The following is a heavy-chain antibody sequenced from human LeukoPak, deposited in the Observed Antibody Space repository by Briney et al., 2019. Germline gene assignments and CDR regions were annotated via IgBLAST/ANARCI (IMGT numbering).Heavy chain of an antibody. CDR1: GGSISSSNYY. V-gene: IGHV4-39*01. J-gene: IGHJ5*02. CDR3: ARRHSDSSGFYTA. D-gene: IGHD3-22*01. Sequence: PSETLSLTCTVSGGSISSSNYYWGWIRQPPGKGLEWIGSIYYSGSTYYNPSLKSRVTISVDTSKNQFSLKLSSVTAADTAVYYCARRHSDSSGFYTAWGQGTLVTVSS. CDR2: IYYSGST.